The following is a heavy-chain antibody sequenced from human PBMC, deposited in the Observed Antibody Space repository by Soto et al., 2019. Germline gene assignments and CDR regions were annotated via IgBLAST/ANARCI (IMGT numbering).Heavy chain of an antibody. CDR3: AREGYYDSNGYYAADY. CDR1: GFTFSSYA. CDR2: ISYDGSNI. V-gene: IGHV3-30-3*01. J-gene: IGHJ4*02. Sequence: QVQLVESGGGVVQPGRSLRLSCAASGFTFSSYAMHWVRQAPGKGLEWVAVISYDGSNIYYADSVKGRFTISRDNSKNTLYLQMNSLRAKDTAVYHCAREGYYDSNGYYAADYWGQGTPVTVSS. D-gene: IGHD3-22*01.